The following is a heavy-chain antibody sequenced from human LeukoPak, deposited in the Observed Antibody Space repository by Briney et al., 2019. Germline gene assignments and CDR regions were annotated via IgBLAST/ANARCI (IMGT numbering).Heavy chain of an antibody. CDR2: FDPEDGET. Sequence: ASVKVSCKVSGYTLTELSMHWVRQAPGKGLEWMGGFDPEDGETIYAQKFQGRVTMTEDTSTDTAYMELSSLRSEDTAVYYCATLGDVLRYFDWLPGGYWGQGTLVTVSS. J-gene: IGHJ4*02. D-gene: IGHD3-9*01. CDR3: ATLGDVLRYFDWLPGGY. V-gene: IGHV1-24*01. CDR1: GYTLTELS.